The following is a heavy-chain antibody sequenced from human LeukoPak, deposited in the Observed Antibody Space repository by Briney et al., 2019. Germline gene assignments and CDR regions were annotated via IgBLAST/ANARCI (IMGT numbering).Heavy chain of an antibody. V-gene: IGHV3-30*02. CDR1: GFTISSYG. D-gene: IGHD6-19*01. CDR2: IHSDGINK. J-gene: IGHJ4*02. CDR3: AYSSLST. Sequence: GGSLRLSCAASGFTISSYGMHWVRQAPGKGLEGVAFIHSDGINKYYPDSVKGRFTISRDNSKNTLYLQMNSLRAEDTAVYYCAYSSLSTWGQGTLVTVSS.